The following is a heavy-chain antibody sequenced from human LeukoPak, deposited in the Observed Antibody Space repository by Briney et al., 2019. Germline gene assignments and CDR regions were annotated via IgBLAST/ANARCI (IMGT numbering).Heavy chain of an antibody. V-gene: IGHV4-39*01. J-gene: IGHJ3*02. CDR3: ARLRASDAFDI. D-gene: IGHD6-25*01. CDR2: IYYSGST. Sequence: SETLSLTCTVSGVSISSSSYYWGWIRQPPGKGLEWIGNIYYSGSTYYNPSLKSRVTISVDMSKNQFSLNLSSVTAADTTVYYCARLRASDAFDIWGQGTKVTVSS. CDR1: GVSISSSSYY.